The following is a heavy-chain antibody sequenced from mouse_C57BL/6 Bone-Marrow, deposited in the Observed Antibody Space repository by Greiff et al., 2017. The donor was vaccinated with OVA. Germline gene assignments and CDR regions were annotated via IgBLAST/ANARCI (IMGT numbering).Heavy chain of an antibody. V-gene: IGHV5-9-1*02. CDR1: GFTFSSYA. CDR2: ISSGGDYI. J-gene: IGHJ4*01. CDR3: TRSDSSGRRSMDY. Sequence: EVKLMESGEGLVKPGGSLKLSCAASGFTFSSYAMSWVRQTPEKRLEWVAYISSGGDYIYYADTVKGRFTISRDNARNTLYLQMSSLKSEDTAMYYCTRSDSSGRRSMDYWGQGTSVTVSS. D-gene: IGHD3-2*02.